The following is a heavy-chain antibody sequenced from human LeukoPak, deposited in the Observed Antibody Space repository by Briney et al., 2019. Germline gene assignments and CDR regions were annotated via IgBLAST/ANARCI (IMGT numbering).Heavy chain of an antibody. Sequence: GGSLRLSCAASGFTFSSRDWMTWVRQAPGKGLEWVANIKQDGSEKNYVDSVKGRFTISRDNAKNSLYLQMNSLRAEDTAVYYCASGEWEPDPPGYWGQGTLVTVSS. CDR3: ASGEWEPDPPGY. CDR2: IKQDGSEK. V-gene: IGHV3-7*01. J-gene: IGHJ4*02. D-gene: IGHD1-26*01. CDR1: GFTFSSRDW.